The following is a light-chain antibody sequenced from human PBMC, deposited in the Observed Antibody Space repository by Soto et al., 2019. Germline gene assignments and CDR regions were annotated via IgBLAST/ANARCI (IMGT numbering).Light chain of an antibody. Sequence: QSALTQPASVSGSPGQSITISCTGTINDVGSYNLVSWYQQFPGKAPKLIIYEDNKRPSGVSDRFSGSKSGNTASLTISGLQSEDEADYHCCSYVSGTSLLFGGGTKLTVL. CDR3: CSYVSGTSLL. V-gene: IGLV2-23*01. J-gene: IGLJ3*02. CDR1: INDVGSYNL. CDR2: EDN.